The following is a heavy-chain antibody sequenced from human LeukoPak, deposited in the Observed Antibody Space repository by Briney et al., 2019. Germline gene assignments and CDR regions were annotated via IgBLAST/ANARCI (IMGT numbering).Heavy chain of an antibody. V-gene: IGHV1-69*05. Sequence: ASVKVSCKASGGTFSSYAISWVRQAPGQGLEWMGGIIPIFGTANYAQKFQGRVTITTDESTSTAYMELSSLRSEDTAVYYCARDPLDEMDSGGYGDWGQGTLVTVSS. CDR3: ARDPLDEMDSGGYGD. D-gene: IGHD1-26*01. J-gene: IGHJ4*02. CDR2: IIPIFGTA. CDR1: GGTFSSYA.